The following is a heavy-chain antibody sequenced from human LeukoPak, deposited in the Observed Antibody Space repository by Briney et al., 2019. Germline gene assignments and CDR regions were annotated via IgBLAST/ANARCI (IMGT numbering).Heavy chain of an antibody. Sequence: GGSLRLSCAASGFTFRDSAMSWVRQAPGKGLEWVSYISSGSSTIYYADSVKGRFTISRDNAKNSLYLQMNSLRDEDTAVYYCARDFTADYGDDYWGQGTLVTVSS. V-gene: IGHV3-48*02. CDR3: ARDFTADYGDDY. J-gene: IGHJ4*02. CDR1: GFTFRDSA. CDR2: ISSGSSTI. D-gene: IGHD4-17*01.